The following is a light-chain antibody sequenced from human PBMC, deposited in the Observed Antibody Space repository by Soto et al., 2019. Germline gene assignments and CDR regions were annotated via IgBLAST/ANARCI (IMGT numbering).Light chain of an antibody. J-gene: IGKJ3*01. CDR3: QQYDRLPSFT. Sequence: DIQMTQSPSSLSASVGDRVTITCQASQDISNYLNWYQQKPGKAPKLLIYDASNFETGVPSRFSGSGSGTDFTFTISSLQPEDIATYFCQQYDRLPSFTFGPGTKVDVK. CDR1: QDISNY. V-gene: IGKV1-33*01. CDR2: DAS.